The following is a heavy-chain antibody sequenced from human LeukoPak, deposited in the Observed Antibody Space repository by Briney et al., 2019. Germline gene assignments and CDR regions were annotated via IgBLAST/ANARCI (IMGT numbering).Heavy chain of an antibody. CDR2: IYSGGST. J-gene: IGHJ4*02. CDR3: ARHRRGYSGYQLDY. V-gene: IGHV3-66*04. D-gene: IGHD5-12*01. Sequence: PGGSLRLSCAASGFTVSSNYMSWVRQAPGKGLEWVSVIYSGGSTYYADSVKGRFTISRGNSKNTLYLQMNSLRAEDTAVYYCARHRRGYSGYQLDYWGQGTLVTVSS. CDR1: GFTVSSNY.